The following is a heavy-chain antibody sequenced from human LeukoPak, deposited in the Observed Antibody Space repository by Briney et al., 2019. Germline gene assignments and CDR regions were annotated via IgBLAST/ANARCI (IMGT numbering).Heavy chain of an antibody. CDR3: ARGLSGWRDIDY. V-gene: IGHV1-8*01. D-gene: IGHD6-19*01. CDR2: MNPNSGNT. CDR1: GYTFTSYD. J-gene: IGHJ4*02. Sequence: GASVKVSCKASGYTFTSYDINRVRQATGQGLEWMGWMNPNSGNTGYAQKFQGRVTMTRNTSISTAYMELSSLRSEDTAVYYCARGLSGWRDIDYWGQGTLVTVSS.